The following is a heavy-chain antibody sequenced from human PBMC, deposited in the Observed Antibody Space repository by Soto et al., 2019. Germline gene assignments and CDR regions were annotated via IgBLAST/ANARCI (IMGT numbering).Heavy chain of an antibody. D-gene: IGHD3-3*01. CDR3: TERRNVLRFLEWSSGMEV. J-gene: IGHJ6*02. V-gene: IGHV3-30*18. CDR2: ISDDGSNK. Sequence: QPGGSLRLSCAASGFTFSNYGMHWVRQAPGKGLEWVAFISDDGSNKYYADSMKGRFTMSRDNSKSTLYLQMNSLRVEDTAVYYCTERRNVLRFLEWSSGMEVWGQGTTVTVSS. CDR1: GFTFSNYG.